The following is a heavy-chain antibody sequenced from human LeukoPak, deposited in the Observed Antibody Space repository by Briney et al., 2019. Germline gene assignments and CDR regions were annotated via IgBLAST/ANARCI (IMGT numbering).Heavy chain of an antibody. V-gene: IGHV1-18*04. CDR2: ISAYNGNT. D-gene: IGHD4-17*01. J-gene: IGHJ4*02. Sequence: ASVKVSCKASGYTFTGYYMHWVRQAPGQGLEWMGWISAYNGNTNYAQKLQGRVTMTTDTSTSTAYMELRSLRSDDTAVYYCARDPRDGDYDFGDYWGQGTLVTVSS. CDR3: ARDPRDGDYDFGDY. CDR1: GYTFTGYY.